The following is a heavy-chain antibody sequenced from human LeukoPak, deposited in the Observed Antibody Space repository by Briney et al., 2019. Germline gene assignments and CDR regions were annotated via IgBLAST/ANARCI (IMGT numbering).Heavy chain of an antibody. CDR3: ARGAGPYYYHYMDV. V-gene: IGHV3-21*03. D-gene: IGHD6-19*01. CDR1: GFTFSSYS. J-gene: IGHJ6*03. Sequence: GGSLRPSCAASGFTFSSYSMNWVRQAPGKGLEWVSSISSSSSYIYYADSVKGRFTISRGNAKNSLYLQMNSLRAEDTAVYYCARGAGPYYYHYMDVWGKGTTVTVSS. CDR2: ISSSSSYI.